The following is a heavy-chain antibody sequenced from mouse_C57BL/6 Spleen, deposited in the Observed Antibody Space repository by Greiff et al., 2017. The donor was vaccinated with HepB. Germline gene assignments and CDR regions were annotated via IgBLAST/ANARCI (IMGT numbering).Heavy chain of an antibody. D-gene: IGHD2-4*01. J-gene: IGHJ2*01. CDR1: GYTFTSYW. CDR2: IYPGSGST. CDR3: ARRSLYYDYCDY. V-gene: IGHV1-55*01. Sequence: QVQLQQSGAELVKPGASVKMSCKASGYTFTSYWITWVKQRPGQGLEWIGDIYPGSGSTNYNEKFKSKATLTVDTSSSTAYMQLSSLTSEDSAVYYCARRSLYYDYCDYWGQGTTLTVSS.